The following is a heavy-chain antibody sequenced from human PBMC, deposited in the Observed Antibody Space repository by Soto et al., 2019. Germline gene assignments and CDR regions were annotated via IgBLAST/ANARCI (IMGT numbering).Heavy chain of an antibody. J-gene: IGHJ6*02. CDR1: GGSFSSGSYC. D-gene: IGHD6-19*01. CDR3: ARLARKGDSSGWYVGYYYYGMDV. Sequence: PSETLSLTCTVSGGSFSSGSYCWSWIRQHPGKGQEWIGYIYYSGSTYYNPSLKSRVTISVDTSKNQFSLMLSSVTAADTAVYYCARLARKGDSSGWYVGYYYYGMDVWGQGTTVTVSS. CDR2: IYYSGST. V-gene: IGHV4-31*03.